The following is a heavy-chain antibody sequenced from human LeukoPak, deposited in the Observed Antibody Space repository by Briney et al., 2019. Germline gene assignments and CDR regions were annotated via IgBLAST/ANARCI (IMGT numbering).Heavy chain of an antibody. CDR2: IYYTGST. CDR3: AKGKRWQRPRPGY. J-gene: IGHJ4*02. D-gene: IGHD5-12*01. Sequence: SETLSLTCTVSGGSIGSYYWTWIRQPPGKGLEWIGYIYYTGSTYYNPSLKSRVTISVDTSKNQFSLNVSSATAADTAVYYCAKGKRWQRPRPGYWGQGSLVTVSS. CDR1: GGSIGSYY. V-gene: IGHV4-59*01.